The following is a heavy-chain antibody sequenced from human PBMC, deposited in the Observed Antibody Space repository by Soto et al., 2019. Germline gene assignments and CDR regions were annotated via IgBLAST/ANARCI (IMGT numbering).Heavy chain of an antibody. D-gene: IGHD2-21*01. CDR2: IYPGDSDT. V-gene: IGHV5-51*01. Sequence: AESLRICYKGSGCSCTSYWIGWVRQMHGKGLEWMGIIYPGDSDTRYSPSFQGQVTISADKSISTAYLQWSSLKASDTAMYYCARLKVVVIRGGSWFDPWGQGTLVTVPS. CDR1: GCSCTSYW. J-gene: IGHJ5*02. CDR3: ARLKVVVIRGGSWFDP.